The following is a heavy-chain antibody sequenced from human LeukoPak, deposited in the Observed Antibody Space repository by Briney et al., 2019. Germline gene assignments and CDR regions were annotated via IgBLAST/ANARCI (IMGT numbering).Heavy chain of an antibody. CDR1: GFTFDDYA. V-gene: IGHV3-9*01. CDR3: ARSSYSSSSSV. D-gene: IGHD6-6*01. CDR2: ISWNSGSI. Sequence: PGRSLRLSCAASGFTFDDYAMHWVRQAPGKGLEWVSGISWNSGSIGYADSVKGRFTISRDNAKNSLYLQMNSLRAEDTAVYYCARSSYSSSSSVWGQGTMVTVSS. J-gene: IGHJ3*01.